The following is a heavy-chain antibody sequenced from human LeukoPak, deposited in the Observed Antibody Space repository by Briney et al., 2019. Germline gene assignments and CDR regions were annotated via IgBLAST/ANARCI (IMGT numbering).Heavy chain of an antibody. CDR1: GGSISSYY. J-gene: IGHJ4*02. V-gene: IGHV4-59*01. Sequence: SETLSLTCTVSGGSISSYYWSWIRQPPVKGLEWIGYIYYSGSTNYNPSLKSRVTISVDTSKNQFSLKLSSVTAADTAVYYCARVLRLPPGGRVEHPAFDYWGQGTLVTVSS. D-gene: IGHD1-26*01. CDR3: ARVLRLPPGGRVEHPAFDY. CDR2: IYYSGST.